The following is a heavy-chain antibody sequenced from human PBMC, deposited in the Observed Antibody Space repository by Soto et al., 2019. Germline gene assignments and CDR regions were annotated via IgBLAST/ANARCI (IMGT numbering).Heavy chain of an antibody. D-gene: IGHD3-16*01. CDR3: ARVGMGGGDY. Sequence: HSETLYLTCTVSGGSISRYYWSWIRQPPGKGLEWIGYINHSGSTNYNPSLKSRVTISVDTSKNQFSLKLSSVTAADPAVYYCARVGMGGGDYWGQGTLVTVSS. CDR1: GGSISRYY. CDR2: INHSGST. V-gene: IGHV4-59*12. J-gene: IGHJ4*02.